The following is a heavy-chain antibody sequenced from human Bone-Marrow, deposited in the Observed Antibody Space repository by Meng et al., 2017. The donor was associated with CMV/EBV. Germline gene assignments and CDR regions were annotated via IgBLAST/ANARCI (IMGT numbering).Heavy chain of an antibody. CDR1: GGSVSSGSYF. D-gene: IGHD2-2*01. J-gene: IGHJ4*02. V-gene: IGHV4-61*01. CDR3: ARGHGVPAAMRPIDS. CDR2: IYYIRTT. Sequence: SETLSLTCTVSGGSVSSGSYFWTWIRQPPGKTLEWIGYIYYIRTTSYNPSLQSRVTISVDTSKNQFSLSLSSVTAADTALYYCARGHGVPAAMRPIDSWGQGSLVTVSS.